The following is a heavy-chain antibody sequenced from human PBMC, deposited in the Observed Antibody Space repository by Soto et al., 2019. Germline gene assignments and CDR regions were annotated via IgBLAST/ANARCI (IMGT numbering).Heavy chain of an antibody. CDR1: GYTFTSYY. V-gene: IGHV1-46*01. Sequence: GASVKVSCKASGYTFTSYYMHWVRQAPGQGLEWMGIINPSGGSTSYAQKFQGRVTMTRDTSTSTVYMELSSLRSEDTAVYYCARAPVSPSILGFLVYWGQGTLVTVSS. CDR2: INPSGGST. CDR3: ARAPVSPSILGFLVY. D-gene: IGHD3-16*01. J-gene: IGHJ4*02.